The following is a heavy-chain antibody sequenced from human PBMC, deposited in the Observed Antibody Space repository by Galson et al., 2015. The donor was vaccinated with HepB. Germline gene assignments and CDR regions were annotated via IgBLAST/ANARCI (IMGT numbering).Heavy chain of an antibody. CDR2: IIPMFGTA. CDR1: GYTFTSYY. CDR3: ARVGRGDAFDI. D-gene: IGHD1-26*01. J-gene: IGHJ3*02. Sequence: SVKVSCKASGYTFTSYYMHWVRQAPGQGLEWMGGIIPMFGTANYAQKFQGRVTITADEYMSTVYMELSSLRSEDTAVYYCARVGRGDAFDIWGQGTMVTVSS. V-gene: IGHV1-69*13.